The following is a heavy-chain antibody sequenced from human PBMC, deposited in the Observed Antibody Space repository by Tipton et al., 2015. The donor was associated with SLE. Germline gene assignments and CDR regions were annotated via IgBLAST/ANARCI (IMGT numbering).Heavy chain of an antibody. CDR3: ARGGGSYYDY. Sequence: TLSLTCTVSGGSISGYYWSWIRQPAGKGLGWIGRIYSSGSTIYNPSLKSRLTLSLDMSDNQFSLRVRSVTAADTAVYYCARGGGSYYDYWGQGRLVTVSS. J-gene: IGHJ4*02. CDR2: IYSSGST. CDR1: GGSISGYY. D-gene: IGHD1-26*01. V-gene: IGHV4-4*07.